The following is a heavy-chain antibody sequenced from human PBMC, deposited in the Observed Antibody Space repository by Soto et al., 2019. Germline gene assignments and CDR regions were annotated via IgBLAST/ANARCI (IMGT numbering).Heavy chain of an antibody. CDR1: GFNFITHA. Sequence: GGSLRLSCAAPGFNFITHALHWVRQAPGKGLEWVAVLSPNGKNQYYADSVKGRFTISSDTFTSTLFLQMTSLTPEDTAVYYCAVYGYGVSAAAYWGQGTLVTVSS. J-gene: IGHJ4*02. V-gene: IGHV3-30*04. D-gene: IGHD4-17*01. CDR2: LSPNGKNQ. CDR3: AVYGYGVSAAAY.